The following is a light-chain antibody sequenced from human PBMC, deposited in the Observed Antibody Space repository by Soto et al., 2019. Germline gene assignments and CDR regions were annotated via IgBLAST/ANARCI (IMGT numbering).Light chain of an antibody. CDR2: RTS. J-gene: IGKJ4*01. CDR1: QSISGN. Sequence: ETVMTQSPATLSVSPGESATLSCRASQSISGNLAWYQQKPGLAPRLLIYRTSTRATGVPARFSGSGSGTEFSLTISGLQSEDFAVYYCQRYDNWPLTFGGGTKVDIK. CDR3: QRYDNWPLT. V-gene: IGKV3-15*01.